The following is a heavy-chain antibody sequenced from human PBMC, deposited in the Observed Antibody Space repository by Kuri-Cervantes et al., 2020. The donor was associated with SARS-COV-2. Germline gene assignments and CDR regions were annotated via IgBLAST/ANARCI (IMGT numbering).Heavy chain of an antibody. CDR1: GYSISSGYY. J-gene: IGHJ4*02. CDR3: ARLSSIAAPTDY. Sequence: SETLSLTCAVSGYSISSGYYWGWIRQLPGKGLEWIGSIYHSGSTYYNPSLKSRVTISVDTSKNQFSLKLSSVTAADTAVYYCARLSSIAAPTDYWGQGTLVTVSS. D-gene: IGHD6-6*01. V-gene: IGHV4-38-2*01. CDR2: IYHSGST.